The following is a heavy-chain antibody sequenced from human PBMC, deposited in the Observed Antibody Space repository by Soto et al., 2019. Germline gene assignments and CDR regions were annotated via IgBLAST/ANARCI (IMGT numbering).Heavy chain of an antibody. CDR2: ISWNSGSI. V-gene: IGHV3-9*01. CDR1: GFTFDDYA. Sequence: EVQLVESGGGLVQPGRSLRLSCAASGFTFDDYAMHWVRQAPGKGLEWVSGISWNSGSIGNADSVKGRFTISRDNAKNSLYLQMNSLRAEDTALYYCGVYCSSTSCYLWFDPWGQGTLVTVSS. D-gene: IGHD2-2*01. J-gene: IGHJ5*02. CDR3: GVYCSSTSCYLWFDP.